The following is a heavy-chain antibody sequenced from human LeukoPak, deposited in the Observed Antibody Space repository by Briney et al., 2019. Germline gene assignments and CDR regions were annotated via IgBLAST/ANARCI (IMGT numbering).Heavy chain of an antibody. D-gene: IGHD1-26*01. CDR2: IYPGDSDT. CDR3: ARSQDSGSYDVYYYGMDV. CDR1: GYSFTSYW. V-gene: IGHV5-51*01. Sequence: GESLKISCKGSGYSFTSYWIGWVRQMPGKGLEWMGIIYPGDSDTRYSPSSQGQVTISADKSISTAYLQWSSLKASDTAMYYCARSQDSGSYDVYYYGMDVWGQGTTVTVSS. J-gene: IGHJ6*02.